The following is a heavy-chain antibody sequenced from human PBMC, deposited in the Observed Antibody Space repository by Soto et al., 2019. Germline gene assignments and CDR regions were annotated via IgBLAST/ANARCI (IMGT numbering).Heavy chain of an antibody. CDR1: GFTFSSFG. CDR2: ISYDGSNK. D-gene: IGHD6-13*01. V-gene: IGHV3-30*18. J-gene: IGHJ6*02. Sequence: QVQLVESGGGVVQPGRSLRLSCAASGFTFSSFGMHWVRQAPGKGLEWVAVISYDGSNKYYADSVKGRFTISRDNSKNTLYQQMNSLRAEDTAVYYCAKIGYSRNYYYGMDVWGQGTTVTVSS. CDR3: AKIGYSRNYYYGMDV.